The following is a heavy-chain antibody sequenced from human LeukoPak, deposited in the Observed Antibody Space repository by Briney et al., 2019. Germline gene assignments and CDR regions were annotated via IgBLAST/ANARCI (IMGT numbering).Heavy chain of an antibody. CDR1: GYSFTDYW. V-gene: IGHV5-51*01. Sequence: GEPLKISCKGSGYSFTDYWIGWVCQMPGKGLEWLGIIYSGDSDTRYSPSFQGQVTISADKSISTAYLQWSTLKASDTAMYYCARGPIVRAHWYFDLWGRGTLVTVSS. CDR2: IYSGDSDT. CDR3: ARGPIVRAHWYFDL. D-gene: IGHD3-10*01. J-gene: IGHJ2*01.